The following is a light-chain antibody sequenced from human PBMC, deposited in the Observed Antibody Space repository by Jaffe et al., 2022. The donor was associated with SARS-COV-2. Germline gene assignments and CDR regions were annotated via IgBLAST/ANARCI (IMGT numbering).Light chain of an antibody. CDR1: QSVSSSY. Sequence: EIVLTQSPGTLSLSPGERATLSCRASQSVSSSYLAWYQQKPGQAPRLLIYGASNRATGIPDRFSGSGSGTDFTLTISRLEPEDFAVYYCQQYGGSPPFTFGPGTKMDIK. J-gene: IGKJ3*01. V-gene: IGKV3-20*01. CDR3: QQYGGSPPFT. CDR2: GAS.